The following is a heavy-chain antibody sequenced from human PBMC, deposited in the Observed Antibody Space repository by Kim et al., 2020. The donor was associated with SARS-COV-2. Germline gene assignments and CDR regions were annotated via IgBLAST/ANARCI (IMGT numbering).Heavy chain of an antibody. CDR2: INPSGGTT. D-gene: IGHD3-16*01. J-gene: IGHJ4*02. Sequence: ASVKVSCKASGYTFTNYYMHWVRQAPGQGLDWMGIINPSGGTTNYAQKFQVRVTMTRHTSTSTVYMELSILRSYDTSVYYCARVNGGLWGQATLFTVSS. V-gene: IGHV1-46*01. CDR3: ARVNGGL. CDR1: GYTFTNYY.